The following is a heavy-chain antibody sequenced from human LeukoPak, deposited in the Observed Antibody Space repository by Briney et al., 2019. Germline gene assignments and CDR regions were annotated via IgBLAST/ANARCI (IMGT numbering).Heavy chain of an antibody. J-gene: IGHJ4*02. CDR3: AKASLRYFDWFSDY. D-gene: IGHD3-9*01. V-gene: IGHV3-30*18. CDR2: ISYDGSNK. Sequence: PGGSLRLSCAASGFTFSSYAMPWVRQAPGKGLEGVAVISYDGSNKYYADSVKGRFTISRDNSRNTLHLQMNSLRAEDTAVYSCAKASLRYFDWFSDYWGQGTLVTVSS. CDR1: GFTFSSYA.